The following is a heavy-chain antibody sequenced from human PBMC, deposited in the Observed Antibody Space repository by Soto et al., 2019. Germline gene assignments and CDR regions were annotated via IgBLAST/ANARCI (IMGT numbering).Heavy chain of an antibody. D-gene: IGHD3-10*01. CDR1: GFTFSSDW. V-gene: IGHV3-74*01. J-gene: IGHJ4*02. Sequence: EVQLVESGGGLVQPGGSLRLSCAASGFTFSSDWMHWVRQAPGKGLVWVSDINNDGTITRYADSVKGRLTISRDNAKNTVYLHMNSLRAEDTAVYYCASALIAGRNYWGQGALVPVSS. CDR3: ASALIAGRNY. CDR2: INNDGTIT.